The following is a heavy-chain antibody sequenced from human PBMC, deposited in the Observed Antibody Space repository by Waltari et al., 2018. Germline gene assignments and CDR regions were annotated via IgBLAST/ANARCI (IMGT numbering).Heavy chain of an antibody. D-gene: IGHD6-13*01. CDR3: ASLAAAGTERIDY. Sequence: QVQLVQSGAEVKTPGSSVKVSCKASGGTFSSYAISCVRQAPGQGLEWMGGIIPIFGTANYAQKFQGRVTITADKSTSTAYMELSSLRSEDTAVYYCASLAAAGTERIDYWGQGTLVTVSS. CDR2: IIPIFGTA. J-gene: IGHJ4*02. CDR1: GGTFSSYA. V-gene: IGHV1-69*14.